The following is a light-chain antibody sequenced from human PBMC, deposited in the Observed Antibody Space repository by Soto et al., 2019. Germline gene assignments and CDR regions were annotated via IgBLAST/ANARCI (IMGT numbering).Light chain of an antibody. J-gene: IGLJ1*01. CDR3: CSYVGRNTYV. CDR1: SSDVGGYNY. CDR2: DVS. Sequence: QSALTQPASVSGSPGQSITISCAGTSSDVGGYNYVSWYQQHPAKAPKLIIFDVSKRPSGVPNRFSGSKSGNTASLTISGLRAEDEADYYCCSYVGRNTYVFGTGTKVTVL. V-gene: IGLV2-14*03.